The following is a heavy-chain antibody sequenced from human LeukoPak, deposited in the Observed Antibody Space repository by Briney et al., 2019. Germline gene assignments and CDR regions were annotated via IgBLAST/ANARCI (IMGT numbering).Heavy chain of an antibody. D-gene: IGHD5-18*01. CDR1: GGSMTTHH. Sequence: ASETLSLTCTVSGGSMTTHHWNWIRQTPGKGLEWIGYVFDSGRTKENPSLKSRVTLSADTSKNQLSLRLSSATAADTAVYYCTTIKRGNIFGYFDFWGQGILVTVSS. CDR2: VFDSGRT. J-gene: IGHJ4*02. V-gene: IGHV4-59*11. CDR3: TTIKRGNIFGYFDF.